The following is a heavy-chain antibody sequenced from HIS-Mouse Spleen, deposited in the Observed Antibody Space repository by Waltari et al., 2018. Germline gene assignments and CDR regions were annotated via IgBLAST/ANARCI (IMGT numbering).Heavy chain of an antibody. CDR2: IKRKDDRGAT. CDR3: TTDDEYSSSYYFDY. D-gene: IGHD6-6*01. J-gene: IGHJ4*02. Sequence: EVQLVESGGGLVKPGGSLRLSCAASGFTFSNAWLSWVGQGPGKGLGWVGRIKRKDDRGATDYAAPAKGRLTISRDDSKNTLYLQMNSLKTEDTAVYYCTTDDEYSSSYYFDYWGQGTLVTVSS. V-gene: IGHV3-15*01. CDR1: GFTFSNAW.